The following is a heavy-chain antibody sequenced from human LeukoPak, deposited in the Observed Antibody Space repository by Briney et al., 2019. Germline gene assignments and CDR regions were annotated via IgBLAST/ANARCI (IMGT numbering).Heavy chain of an antibody. V-gene: IGHV5-10-1*01. J-gene: IGHJ6*02. Sequence: GESLKISCKGSGYSFTSYWISWVRQMPGKGLEWMGRIDPSDSYTNYSPSFQGHVTISADKSISTAYLQWSSLKASDTAMYYCARHVRGGSSLDYYYYGMDVWGQGTTVTVSS. CDR2: IDPSDSYT. CDR3: ARHVRGGSSLDYYYYGMDV. CDR1: GYSFTSYW. D-gene: IGHD6-6*01.